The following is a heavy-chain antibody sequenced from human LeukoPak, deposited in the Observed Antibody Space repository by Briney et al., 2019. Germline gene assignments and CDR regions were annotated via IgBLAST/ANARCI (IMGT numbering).Heavy chain of an antibody. Sequence: AGGSLRLSCAASEFTFRNYSMTWIRQAPGIGLEWVSTISGSGRNTYYADSVKGRFTISRDNSKNTAYLQMNSLRADDTAVYYCAKGDYDDSSGCFDSWGQGTLVTVSS. CDR1: EFTFRNYS. CDR3: AKGDYDDSSGCFDS. J-gene: IGHJ4*02. V-gene: IGHV3-23*01. D-gene: IGHD3-22*01. CDR2: ISGSGRNT.